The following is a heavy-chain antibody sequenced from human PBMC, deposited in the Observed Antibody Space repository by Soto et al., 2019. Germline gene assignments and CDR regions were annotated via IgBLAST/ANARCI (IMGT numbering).Heavy chain of an antibody. D-gene: IGHD2-15*01. Sequence: QVQLVQSGAEVKKPGASVKISCKASGYIFTNYGISWVRQAPGQGLEWMGWISAYNGNLNYAQKVQGRVTMTTDTSTSTAYMELSSLRSADTAVYYCARIKGYCRGGSCTDAFDIWGQGTMVTVSS. CDR3: ARIKGYCRGGSCTDAFDI. J-gene: IGHJ3*02. CDR2: ISAYNGNL. V-gene: IGHV1-18*01. CDR1: GYIFTNYG.